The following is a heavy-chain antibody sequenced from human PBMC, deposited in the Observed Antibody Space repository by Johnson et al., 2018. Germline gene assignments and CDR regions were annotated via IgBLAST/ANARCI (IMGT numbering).Heavy chain of an antibody. J-gene: IGHJ6*02. Sequence: VQLVESGGGVVQPGRSLRLSCAASGFNFGGYGMHWVRQAPGKGLEWVAVIWYDGNTQVYADSVKGRFTISRDNSKNTLYLQMNSLRAEDTAVYYCAGELKSGWFLLYGLDVWGQGTTVTVSS. D-gene: IGHD6-19*01. CDR2: IWYDGNTQ. CDR3: AGELKSGWFLLYGLDV. CDR1: GFNFGGYG. V-gene: IGHV3-33*01.